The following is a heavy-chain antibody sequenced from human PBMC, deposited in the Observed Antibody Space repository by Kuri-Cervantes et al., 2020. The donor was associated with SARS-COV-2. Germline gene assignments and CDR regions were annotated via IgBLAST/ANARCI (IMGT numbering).Heavy chain of an antibody. V-gene: IGHV4-39*01. CDR1: GASFSTGRHY. Sequence: GSLRLSCTVSGASFSTGRHYWGWIRQPPGKGLEWIGTIYYNASNYNPSLKSRVTMSVGTSKNQFSLRLRSMTDADTAVYYCARQNDFWSGHSFDPWGPGILVTVS. J-gene: IGHJ5*02. CDR2: IYYNAS. CDR3: ARQNDFWSGHSFDP. D-gene: IGHD3-3*01.